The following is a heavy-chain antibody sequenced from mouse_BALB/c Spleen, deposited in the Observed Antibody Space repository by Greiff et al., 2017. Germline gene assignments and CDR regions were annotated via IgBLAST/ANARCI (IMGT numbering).Heavy chain of an antibody. J-gene: IGHJ4*01. D-gene: IGHD1-2*01. Sequence: DVKLVESGGGLVKPGGSLKLSCAASGFTFSSYAMSWVRQTPEKRLEWVATISSGGSYTYYPDSVKGRFTISRDNAKNNLYLQMSSLKSEDTAMYYCARDEFITTASGAMDYWGQGTSVTVSS. V-gene: IGHV5-6-4*01. CDR2: ISSGGSYT. CDR3: ARDEFITTASGAMDY. CDR1: GFTFSSYA.